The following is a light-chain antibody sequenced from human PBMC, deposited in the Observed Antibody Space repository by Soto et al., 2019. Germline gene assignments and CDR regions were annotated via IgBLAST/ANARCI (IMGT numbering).Light chain of an antibody. CDR3: QQSFSTLWT. V-gene: IGKV1-39*01. CDR2: TAS. CDR1: QSISWY. J-gene: IGKJ1*01. Sequence: DIQMTQSPSSLSASVGDRVTITCRASQSISWYLNWYQQKPGKAPKLLIYTASSLQSGVPSRFSGSGSGTDFTLTITSLQPEDFATYYCQQSFSTLWTFGQGTEVEIK.